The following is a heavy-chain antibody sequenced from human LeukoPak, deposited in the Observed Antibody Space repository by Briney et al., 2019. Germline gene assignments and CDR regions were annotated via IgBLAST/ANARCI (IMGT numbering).Heavy chain of an antibody. J-gene: IGHJ5*02. CDR3: AALHYFGHGATRT. V-gene: IGHV4-4*07. D-gene: IGHD2/OR15-2a*01. CDR1: GASLKSYH. CDR2: IYTSGRV. Sequence: SGTLSLTCSVSGASLKSYHWSWIRQSAGKGLEWIGRIYTSGRVDHNPSLENRVSMSVDMSRNELLLELDSVTAADTGVYYCAALHYFGHGATRTWGQGTLVTVSS.